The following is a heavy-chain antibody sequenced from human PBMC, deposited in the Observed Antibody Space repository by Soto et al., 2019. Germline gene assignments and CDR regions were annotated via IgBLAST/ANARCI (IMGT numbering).Heavy chain of an antibody. V-gene: IGHV1-69*12. CDR3: ARVEAVAGLYNYHGLDV. J-gene: IGHJ6*02. D-gene: IGHD6-19*01. CDR2: IVTIFGTT. CDR1: GGTFSNYA. Sequence: QVQLVQSGAEVKKPGSSVKVSCKVSGGTFSNYAIDWVRLAPGHGLEWMGGIVTIFGTTYYTHKFQGRATILAEDSTTTAYLEMSSLRSEDTAIYYCARVEAVAGLYNYHGLDVWGQGTAVTVSS.